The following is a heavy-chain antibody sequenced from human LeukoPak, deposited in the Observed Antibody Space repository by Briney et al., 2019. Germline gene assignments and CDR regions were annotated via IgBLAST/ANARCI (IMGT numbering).Heavy chain of an antibody. Sequence: SETLSLTCTVSGGSISSSSYYWGWIRQPPGKGLEWIGSIYYSGSTYYNPSLKSRVTISVDTSKNQFSLKLCSVTAADTAVYYCAGSAYCGGDCYSPWDYYFDYWGQGTLVTVSS. J-gene: IGHJ4*02. CDR3: AGSAYCGGDCYSPWDYYFDY. CDR1: GGSISSSSYY. V-gene: IGHV4-39*07. CDR2: IYYSGST. D-gene: IGHD2-21*02.